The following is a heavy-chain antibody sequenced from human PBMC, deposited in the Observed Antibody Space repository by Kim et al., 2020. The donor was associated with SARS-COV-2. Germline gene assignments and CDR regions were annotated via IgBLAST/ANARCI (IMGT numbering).Heavy chain of an antibody. D-gene: IGHD3-22*01. CDR1: GFTFSSYS. CDR3: ARDQYSGGYNDGGGFDP. J-gene: IGHJ5*02. Sequence: GGSLRLSCAASGFTFSSYSMNWVRQAPGKGLEWVSSISSSSSYIYYADSVKGRFTISRDNAKNSLYLQMNSLRAEDTAVYYCARDQYSGGYNDGGGFDPWGQGTLVTVSS. CDR2: ISSSSSYI. V-gene: IGHV3-21*01.